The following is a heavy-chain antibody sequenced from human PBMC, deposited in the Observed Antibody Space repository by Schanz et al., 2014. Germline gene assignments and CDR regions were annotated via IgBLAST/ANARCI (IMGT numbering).Heavy chain of an antibody. D-gene: IGHD5-18*01. CDR2: ISTSGTYM. CDR3: VRVSFADPRLYRGMDRDIDY. Sequence: EVQLLESGGGLVQPGGSLRLSCAASGFTFRGYAMTWVRQAPGRGLEWVSSISTSGTYMYIADSLKGRLTISRDDAKKSIYLQMNNLRAEDTAVYYCVRVSFADPRLYRGMDRDIDYWGQGTLVTVSS. CDR1: GFTFRGYA. J-gene: IGHJ4*02. V-gene: IGHV3-21*01.